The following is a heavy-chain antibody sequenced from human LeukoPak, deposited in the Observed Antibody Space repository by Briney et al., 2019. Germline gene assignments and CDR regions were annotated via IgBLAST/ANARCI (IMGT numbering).Heavy chain of an antibody. CDR2: IYYSGST. J-gene: IGHJ4*02. CDR1: GGSISSSSYY. Sequence: SETLSLTCTVSGGSISSSSYYWGCIRQPPGKGLEWIGSIYYSGSTYYNPSLKSPVTISVDTSKNQFSLKLSSVTAADTAVYYCARHIYDSSGYYFDYWGQGTLVTVSS. D-gene: IGHD3-22*01. V-gene: IGHV4-39*01. CDR3: ARHIYDSSGYYFDY.